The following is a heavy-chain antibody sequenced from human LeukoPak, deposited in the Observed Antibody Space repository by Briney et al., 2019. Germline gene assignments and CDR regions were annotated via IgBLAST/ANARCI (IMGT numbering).Heavy chain of an antibody. J-gene: IGHJ4*02. CDR1: GGSISSYY. Sequence: PSETLSLTCTVSGGSISSYYWSWLRQPPGKGLEWIGYIYHSGSTNYNPSLKSRVTISVDTSKNQFSLKLSSVTAADTAVYYCASAYYDSSGYYYSWDYWGQGTLVTVSS. CDR2: IYHSGST. CDR3: ASAYYDSSGYYYSWDY. V-gene: IGHV4-59*01. D-gene: IGHD3-22*01.